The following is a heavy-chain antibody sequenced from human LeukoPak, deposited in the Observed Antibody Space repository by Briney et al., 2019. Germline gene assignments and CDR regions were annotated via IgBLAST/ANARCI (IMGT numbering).Heavy chain of an antibody. J-gene: IGHJ4*02. CDR2: IKSKTDGGTT. CDR1: GFTFSNAW. Sequence: GGSLRLSCAASGFTFSNAWMNWVRQAPGKGLEWVGRIKSKTDGGTTDYAAPVKGRFTISRDDSKNTLYLQMNSLKTEDTAVYYCARHHPHVIAFDYWGQGTLVTVSS. D-gene: IGHD3-16*02. V-gene: IGHV3-15*07. CDR3: ARHHPHVIAFDY.